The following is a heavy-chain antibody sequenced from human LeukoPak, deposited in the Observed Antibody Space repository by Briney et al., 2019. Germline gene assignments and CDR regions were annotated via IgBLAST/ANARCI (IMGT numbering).Heavy chain of an antibody. CDR3: ARGRITMIESPDAFDI. V-gene: IGHV1-18*01. CDR1: GYTFTSYG. CDR2: ISAYNGNT. D-gene: IGHD3-22*01. Sequence: ASVKVSCKASGYTFTSYGISWVRQAPGQGLVWMGWISAYNGNTNYAQKLQGRVTMTTDTSTSTAYMELRSLRSDDTAVYYCARGRITMIESPDAFDIWGQGTMVTVSS. J-gene: IGHJ3*02.